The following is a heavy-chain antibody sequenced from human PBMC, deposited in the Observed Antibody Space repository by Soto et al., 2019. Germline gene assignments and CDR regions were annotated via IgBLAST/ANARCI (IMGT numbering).Heavy chain of an antibody. J-gene: IGHJ4*02. CDR3: ARTELYYDSSGYYPFDY. CDR1: GYIFTSYG. D-gene: IGHD3-22*01. Sequence: ASVKVSCKASGYIFTSYGISWVRQAPGQGLEWMGWISAYNGNTKYAQNLQGRVTLTTDTSTYTAYMELRSLRSDDTAVYYCARTELYYDSSGYYPFDYWGQGXLVTVSS. CDR2: ISAYNGNT. V-gene: IGHV1-18*01.